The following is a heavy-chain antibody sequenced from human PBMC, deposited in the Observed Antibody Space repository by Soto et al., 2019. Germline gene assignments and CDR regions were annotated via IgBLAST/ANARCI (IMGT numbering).Heavy chain of an antibody. D-gene: IGHD2-8*02. Sequence: GGSLRLSCAASGFTFATYVMSWVRQAPEKGLEWVSAISGTGGNTYYADSVKGRFTISRDNSKNTLYLQMSSLRADDTAVYYCVKAGFCTASTCYQFYPFYGLDVWGQGTTVTVSS. CDR2: ISGTGGNT. CDR3: VKAGFCTASTCYQFYPFYGLDV. J-gene: IGHJ6*02. V-gene: IGHV3-23*01. CDR1: GFTFATYV.